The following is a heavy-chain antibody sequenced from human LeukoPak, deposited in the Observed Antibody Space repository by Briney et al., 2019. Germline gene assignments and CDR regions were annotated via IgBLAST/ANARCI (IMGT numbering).Heavy chain of an antibody. CDR2: ISYDGSNK. J-gene: IGHJ3*02. D-gene: IGHD6-19*01. CDR1: GFTFSSYA. CDR3: AREGSSGWYGAFDI. Sequence: GGSLRLSCAASGFTFSSYAMHWVRQAPGKGLEGVAVISYDGSNKYYADSVKGRFTISRDNSKNTLYLQMNSLRAEDTAVYYCAREGSSGWYGAFDIWGQGTMVTVSS. V-gene: IGHV3-30-3*01.